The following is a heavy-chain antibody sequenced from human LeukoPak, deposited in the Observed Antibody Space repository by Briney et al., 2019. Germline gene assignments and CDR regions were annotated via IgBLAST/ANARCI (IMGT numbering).Heavy chain of an antibody. Sequence: PGGSLRLSCAASGFTFSSYSMNWVRQAPGKGLEWVSSISSSSSYIYYADSVKGRFTISRDNAKNSLYLQMNSLRAEDTAVYYCARGQIDYDFWSGYSSAWGQGTLVTVSS. V-gene: IGHV3-21*01. CDR3: ARGQIDYDFWSGYSSA. D-gene: IGHD3-3*01. CDR2: ISSSSSYI. J-gene: IGHJ5*02. CDR1: GFTFSSYS.